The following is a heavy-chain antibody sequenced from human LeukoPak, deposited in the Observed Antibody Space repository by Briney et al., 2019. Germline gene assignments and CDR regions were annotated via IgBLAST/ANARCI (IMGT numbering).Heavy chain of an antibody. CDR2: ISWNSGSI. Sequence: GRSLRLSCAASGFTFDDYAMHWVRQAPGKGLEWVSGISWNSGSIGYADSVKGRFTISRDNSKNTLYLQMNSLRAEDTAVYYCASLQGYYYGMDVWGQGTTVTVSS. V-gene: IGHV3-9*01. CDR3: ASLQGYYYGMDV. CDR1: GFTFDDYA. J-gene: IGHJ6*02.